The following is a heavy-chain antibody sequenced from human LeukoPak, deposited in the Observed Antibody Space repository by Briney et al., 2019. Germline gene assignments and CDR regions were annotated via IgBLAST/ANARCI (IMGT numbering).Heavy chain of an antibody. V-gene: IGHV3-7*01. D-gene: IGHD6-13*01. CDR1: GFTFSTYW. J-gene: IGHJ4*02. Sequence: GGSLRLFCAASGFTFSTYWMSWFRKAPGKGLEWVANIKQDGSEKYYVDSVKGRFTISRDNAKNSLYLQMNSLRAEDTAMYYCARDSAGNDYWGQGTLVTVSS. CDR2: IKQDGSEK. CDR3: ARDSAGNDY.